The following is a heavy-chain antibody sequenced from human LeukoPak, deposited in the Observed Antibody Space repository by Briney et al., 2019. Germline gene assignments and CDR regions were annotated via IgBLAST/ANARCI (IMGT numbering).Heavy chain of an antibody. CDR2: ISYDGGNK. J-gene: IGHJ4*02. CDR1: GFTFSTCA. Sequence: GGSLRLSCAASGFTFSTCAMHWVRQAPGKGLEWVAVISYDGGNKYYADSVKGRFTISRDNSKNTLYLQMNSLRAEDTAVYYCASSLFWSGYYHYFDYWGQGTLVTVSS. CDR3: ASSLFWSGYYHYFDY. D-gene: IGHD3-3*01. V-gene: IGHV3-30*04.